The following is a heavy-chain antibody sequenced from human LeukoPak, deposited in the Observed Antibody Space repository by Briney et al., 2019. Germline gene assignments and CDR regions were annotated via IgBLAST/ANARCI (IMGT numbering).Heavy chain of an antibody. D-gene: IGHD4-11*01. J-gene: IGHJ6*02. Sequence: PSETLSLTCTVSGGSISSGGYYWSWIRQHPGKGLEWIGYIYYSGSTYYNPSLKSRVTISVDTSKNQFSLKLSSVTAADTAVYYRASRNSNYFDYYYGMDVWGQGTTVTVSS. CDR1: GGSISSGGYY. V-gene: IGHV4-31*03. CDR2: IYYSGST. CDR3: ASRNSNYFDYYYGMDV.